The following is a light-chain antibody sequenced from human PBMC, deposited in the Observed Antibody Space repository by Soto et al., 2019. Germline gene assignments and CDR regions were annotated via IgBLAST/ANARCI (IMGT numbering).Light chain of an antibody. CDR3: SSYTRSSKVV. CDR1: SSDVGGYKY. V-gene: IGLV2-14*01. Sequence: QSVLTQPASVSGSPGQSITISCTGTSSDVGGYKYVSWYQQHPGKAPKLMIYEVSHRPSGVSNRFSGSKSGNTASLTISGLQAGDEADYYCSSYTRSSKVVFGGGTKLTVL. CDR2: EVS. J-gene: IGLJ2*01.